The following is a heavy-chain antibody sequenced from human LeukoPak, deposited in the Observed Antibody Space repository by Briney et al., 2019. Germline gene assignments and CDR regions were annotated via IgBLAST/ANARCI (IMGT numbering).Heavy chain of an antibody. CDR2: IKSKTDGGTT. CDR1: GFTFSNAW. J-gene: IGHJ4*02. D-gene: IGHD3-16*02. V-gene: IGHV3-15*01. CDR3: ANDRSMGLDY. Sequence: GGSLRLSCAASGFTFSNAWMSWVRQAPGKGLEWVGRIKSKTDGGTTDYAAPVKGRFTISRDNSKNTLYLQINSLRAEDTAVYYCANDRSMGLDYWGQGTLVSVSS.